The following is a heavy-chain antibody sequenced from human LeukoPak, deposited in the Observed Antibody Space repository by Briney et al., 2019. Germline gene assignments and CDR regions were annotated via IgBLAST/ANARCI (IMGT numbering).Heavy chain of an antibody. CDR2: ISSHNGNT. CDR3: ARDQGYTSSPYYFDY. J-gene: IGHJ4*02. D-gene: IGHD6-13*01. V-gene: IGHV1-18*04. CDR1: GYMFTSYG. Sequence: ASVKVSCKASGYMFTSYGISWVRKAPGQGLEWMGWISSHNGNTDYAQNLQGRVTMTTDTSTSTAYMELRSLTSDDTAVYYCARDQGYTSSPYYFDYWGQGSLVTVS.